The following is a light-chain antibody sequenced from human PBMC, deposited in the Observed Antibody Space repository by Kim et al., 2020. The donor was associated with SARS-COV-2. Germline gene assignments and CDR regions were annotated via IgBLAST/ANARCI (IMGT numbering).Light chain of an antibody. J-gene: IGKJ2*01. V-gene: IGKV3D-15*01. CDR3: QQYANSPPYS. Sequence: EIVMTQSPATLSVSPGDRATLSCRASQGVSSNLAWFQQKPGQAPRLLIYGASSRATGITGGFSGSGSGTDFTLTISSLEPEDSAVYYCQQYANSPPYSFGQGTKLEI. CDR2: GAS. CDR1: QGVSSN.